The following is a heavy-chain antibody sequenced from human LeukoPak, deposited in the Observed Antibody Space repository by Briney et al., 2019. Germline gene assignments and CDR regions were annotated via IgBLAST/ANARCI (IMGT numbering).Heavy chain of an antibody. CDR1: GFTFSSYA. CDR3: AKDRFMITFGGVIVIPNYFDY. D-gene: IGHD3-16*02. CDR2: ISGSGGST. V-gene: IGHV3-23*01. Sequence: GGSLRLSCAASGFTFSSYAMSWVRQAPGKGLEWVSAISGSGGSTYYADSVKGRFTISRDNSKNTLYLQMNSLRAEDTAVYYRAKDRFMITFGGVIVIPNYFDYWGQGTLVTVSS. J-gene: IGHJ4*02.